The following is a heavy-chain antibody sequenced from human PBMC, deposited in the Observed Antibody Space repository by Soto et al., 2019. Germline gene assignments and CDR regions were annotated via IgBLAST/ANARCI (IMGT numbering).Heavy chain of an antibody. CDR3: ATQFHHCGGDCYRGPYFGMDV. CDR1: GYTFTGYY. Sequence: GASVKVSCKASGYTFTGYYVLWVRQAPGQGPECMGWINPYTGGTNYAQNFQGRVTMTRDTSISTAYMELSKLISDDTAVYYCATQFHHCGGDCYRGPYFGMDVWGQGTTVTVSS. V-gene: IGHV1-2*02. CDR2: INPYTGGT. D-gene: IGHD2-21*02. J-gene: IGHJ6*02.